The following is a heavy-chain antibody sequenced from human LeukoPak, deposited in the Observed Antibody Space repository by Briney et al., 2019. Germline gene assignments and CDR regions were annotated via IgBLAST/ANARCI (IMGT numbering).Heavy chain of an antibody. CDR2: IYSGGTT. V-gene: IGHV3-66*01. CDR1: GFTVSSNY. CDR3: ARETGDDAFDI. J-gene: IGHJ3*02. Sequence: PGGSLILSCAASGFTVSSNYMSWVRQAPGKGLEWVSVIYSGGTTYYADSVKGRFTISRDNSKKTLYLQMNSLRAEDTAVYYCARETGDDAFDIWGQGTMVTVSS. D-gene: IGHD7-27*01.